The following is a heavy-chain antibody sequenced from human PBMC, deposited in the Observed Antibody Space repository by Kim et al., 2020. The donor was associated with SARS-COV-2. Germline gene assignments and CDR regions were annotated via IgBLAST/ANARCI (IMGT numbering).Heavy chain of an antibody. Sequence: TYYNPSLKSRVTISVDRSKNQFSLKLSSVTAADTAVYYCARGNRFGEFPYWGQGTLVTVSS. J-gene: IGHJ4*02. V-gene: IGHV4-30-2*01. CDR3: ARGNRFGEFPY. D-gene: IGHD3-10*01. CDR2: T.